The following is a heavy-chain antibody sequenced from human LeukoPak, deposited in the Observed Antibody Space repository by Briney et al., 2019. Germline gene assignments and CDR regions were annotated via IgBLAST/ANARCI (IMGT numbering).Heavy chain of an antibody. V-gene: IGHV3-21*04. Sequence: GGSLTLSCAVSGFTFSSVSMNWLRQAPGKGLEWVSSISSGSNYIYYADSVKGRFTISRDNSKNTLYLQMNSLRAEDTAVYYCATYRQVLLPFESWGQGTLVTVSS. D-gene: IGHD2-8*02. CDR3: ATYRQVLLPFES. CDR2: ISSGSNYI. CDR1: GFTFSSVS. J-gene: IGHJ4*02.